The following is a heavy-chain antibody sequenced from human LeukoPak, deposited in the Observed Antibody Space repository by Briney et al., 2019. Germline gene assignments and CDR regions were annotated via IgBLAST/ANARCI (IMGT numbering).Heavy chain of an antibody. CDR3: ATGNYYDSRGYYTFGH. J-gene: IGHJ4*02. Sequence: GGSLRLSCAASGFAFNKYWMHWVRQTPGKGLVWVSRINGDGSTTSYTDSVKGGFTISRDNAKNTLYLQMSSLRAEDTAVYYCATGNYYDSRGYYTFGHWGQGTLVTVSS. CDR2: INGDGSTT. V-gene: IGHV3-74*01. D-gene: IGHD3-22*01. CDR1: GFAFNKYW.